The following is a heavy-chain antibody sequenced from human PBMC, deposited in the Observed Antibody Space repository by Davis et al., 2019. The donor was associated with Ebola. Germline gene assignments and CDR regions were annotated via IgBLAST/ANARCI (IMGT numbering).Heavy chain of an antibody. CDR3: TTYRVSVY. CDR1: GFTFSSYW. Sequence: PGGSLRLSCAASGFTFSSYWMHWVRQAPGKGLVWVSNINSDGSNTNYAESVKGRFTISRDTAKSSLYLQMNSLRVEDTAIYYCTTYRVSVYWGQGTLVTVSS. CDR2: INSDGSNT. D-gene: IGHD6-13*01. J-gene: IGHJ4*02. V-gene: IGHV3-74*01.